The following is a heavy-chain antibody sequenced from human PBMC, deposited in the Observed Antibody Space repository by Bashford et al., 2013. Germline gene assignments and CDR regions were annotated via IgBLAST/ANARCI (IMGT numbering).Heavy chain of an antibody. D-gene: IGHD2-21*02. V-gene: IGHV4-4*07. CDR3: ARGPGTATREAFDV. CDR2: IYSSGTT. Sequence: SSETLSLTCTVSNGSISTSLWSWIRQPAGKGLEWIGRIYSSGTTNYNPSLKSRATMSVDTSKNQFSLKVTSVTAADTAVYYCARGPGTATREAFDVWGQGTMVTVSS. CDR1: NGSISTSL. J-gene: IGHJ3*01.